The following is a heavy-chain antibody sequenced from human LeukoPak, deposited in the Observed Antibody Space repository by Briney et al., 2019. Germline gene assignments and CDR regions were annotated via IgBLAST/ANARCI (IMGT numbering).Heavy chain of an antibody. CDR1: GFTFSSYG. J-gene: IGHJ4*02. CDR3: ANSLPKYYDFWSGYYGHFDY. V-gene: IGHV3-30*02. Sequence: GGSLRLPCAASGFTFSSYGMHWVRQAPGKGLEWVAFIRYDGSNKYYADSVRGRFTISRDNSKNTLYLQMNSLRAEGTAVYYCANSLPKYYDFWSGYYGHFDYWGQGTLVTVSS. D-gene: IGHD3-3*01. CDR2: IRYDGSNK.